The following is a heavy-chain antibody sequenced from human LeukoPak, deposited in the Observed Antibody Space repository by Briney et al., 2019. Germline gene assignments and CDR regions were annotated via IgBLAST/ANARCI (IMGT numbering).Heavy chain of an antibody. CDR3: AKGASGSYHPPYDY. V-gene: IGHV3-23*01. J-gene: IGHJ4*02. Sequence: GGSLRLSCAASGFTFSSYAMTWVRQAPGKGLEWVSDISVSGGNTYYADSVQGRFIISRDNSKNTLNLQMNSLRVEDTAVYYCAKGASGSYHPPYDYWGQGSLVTVSS. CDR1: GFTFSSYA. D-gene: IGHD1-26*01. CDR2: ISVSGGNT.